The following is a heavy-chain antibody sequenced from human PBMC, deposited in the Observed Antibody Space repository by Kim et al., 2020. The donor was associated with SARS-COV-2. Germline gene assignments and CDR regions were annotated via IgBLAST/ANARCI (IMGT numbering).Heavy chain of an antibody. Sequence: SETLSLTCTVSGGSISSSSYYWGWIRQPPGKGLEWIGSIYYSGSTYYNPSLKSRVTISVDTSKNQFSLKLSSVTAADTAVYYCARLNYYDSSGYYSDYYYGMDVWGQGTTVTVSS. V-gene: IGHV4-39*01. D-gene: IGHD3-22*01. J-gene: IGHJ6*02. CDR3: ARLNYYDSSGYYSDYYYGMDV. CDR1: GGSISSSSYY. CDR2: IYYSGST.